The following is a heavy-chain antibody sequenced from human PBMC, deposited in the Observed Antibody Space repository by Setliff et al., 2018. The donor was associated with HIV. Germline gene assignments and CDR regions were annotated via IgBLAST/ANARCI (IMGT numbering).Heavy chain of an antibody. D-gene: IGHD1-26*01. CDR3: AKPTSGMYPRAFDL. J-gene: IGHJ3*01. Sequence: PGGSLRLSCAASGFTFNYHAMTWVRQAPGKGLEWAADVSPDGYEKRYADFVKGRFTVSRDNSKNILFLQMDSLGVEDTGIYYCAKPTSGMYPRAFDLWGRGTVVTVSS. CDR2: VSPDGYEK. V-gene: IGHV3-23*01. CDR1: GFTFNYHA.